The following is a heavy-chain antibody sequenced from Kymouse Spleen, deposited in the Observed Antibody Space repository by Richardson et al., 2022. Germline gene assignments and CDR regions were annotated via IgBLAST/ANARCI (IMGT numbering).Heavy chain of an antibody. V-gene: IGHV3-33*01. Sequence: QVQLVESGGGVVQPGRSLRLSCAASGFTFSSYGMHWVRQAPGKGLEWVAVIWYDGSNKYYADSVKGRFTISRDNSKNTLYLQMNSLRAEDTAVYYCARERYCSSTSCRGYYYGMDVWGQGTTVTVSS. J-gene: IGHJ6*02. CDR1: GFTFSSYG. CDR2: IWYDGSNK. D-gene: IGHD2-2*02. CDR3: ARERYCSSTSCRGYYYGMDV.